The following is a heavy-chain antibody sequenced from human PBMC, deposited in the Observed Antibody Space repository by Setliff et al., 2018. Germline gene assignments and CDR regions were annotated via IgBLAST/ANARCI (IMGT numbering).Heavy chain of an antibody. CDR1: GFTFSSYS. Sequence: GESLKISCAASGFTFSSYSMKWVRQAPGKGLEWVSSINWNGDRTGYADSVKGRFTISRDNAKNSLYLQMNRLRAEDTGIYYCAKDRNFPNDVFDTWGQGTMVTVS. CDR2: INWNGDRT. V-gene: IGHV3-20*04. J-gene: IGHJ3*02. CDR3: AKDRNFPNDVFDT.